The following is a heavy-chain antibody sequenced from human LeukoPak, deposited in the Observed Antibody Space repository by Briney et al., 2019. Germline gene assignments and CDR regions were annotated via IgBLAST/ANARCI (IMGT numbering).Heavy chain of an antibody. V-gene: IGHV3-23*01. CDR2: ISGSGGST. Sequence: GGSLRLSCAASGFTFTSYSMNWVRQAPGKGLEWVSTISGSGGSTYYADSVKGRFTISRDNSKNTLYLQMNSLRAEDTAVYYCAKESMVPYFDYWGQGTLVTVSS. J-gene: IGHJ4*02. CDR1: GFTFTSYS. CDR3: AKESMVPYFDY. D-gene: IGHD3-10*01.